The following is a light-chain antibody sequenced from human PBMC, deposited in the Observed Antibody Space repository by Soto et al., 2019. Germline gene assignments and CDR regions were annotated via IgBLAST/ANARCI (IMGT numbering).Light chain of an antibody. Sequence: QSALTQPASVSGSPGQSITISCTGTSSDVGGYNYVSWYQQHPGKVPRLMIYEVSNRPSGLSNRFSGSKSGNTASLTISGLQAEDEADYYCSSYTSSNTGVFGGGTKHTVL. V-gene: IGLV2-14*01. CDR1: SSDVGGYNY. J-gene: IGLJ3*02. CDR2: EVS. CDR3: SSYTSSNTGV.